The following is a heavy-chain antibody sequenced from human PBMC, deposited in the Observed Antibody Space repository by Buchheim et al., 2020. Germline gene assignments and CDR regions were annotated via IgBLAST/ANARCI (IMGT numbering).Heavy chain of an antibody. CDR3: TRGGNGMDV. V-gene: IGHV3-74*01. D-gene: IGHD3-16*01. J-gene: IGHJ6*02. Sequence: EVQLVESGGGLVQPGGSLRLSCAASGFTFSTFWMHWVRQAPGKGLVWVSRIDSDGSGPTYADSVKGRFPISRATAKTTLYLQMNSLRAEDTAAYYCTRGGNGMDVWGQGTT. CDR1: GFTFSTFW. CDR2: IDSDGSGP.